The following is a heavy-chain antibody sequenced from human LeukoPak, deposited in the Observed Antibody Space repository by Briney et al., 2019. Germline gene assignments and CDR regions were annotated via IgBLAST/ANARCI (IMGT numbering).Heavy chain of an antibody. D-gene: IGHD3-3*01. CDR3: AIAYDFWSGYFSFDP. CDR2: ISAYNGNT. Sequence: GASVKVSCKASGYTFTSYGISWVRQAPGQGLEWMGWISAYNGNTNYAQKLQGRVTMTTDTSTSTAYMELRSLRSDDTAVYYCAIAYDFWSGYFSFDPWGQGTLVTISS. J-gene: IGHJ5*02. V-gene: IGHV1-18*01. CDR1: GYTFTSYG.